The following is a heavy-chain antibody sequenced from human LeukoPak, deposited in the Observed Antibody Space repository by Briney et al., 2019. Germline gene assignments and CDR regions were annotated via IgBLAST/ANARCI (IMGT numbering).Heavy chain of an antibody. CDR3: ARLLWFGEAYFDY. CDR1: GGSISSGSYY. D-gene: IGHD3-10*01. CDR2: IYTSGST. V-gene: IGHV4-61*02. J-gene: IGHJ4*02. Sequence: SSETLSLTCTVSGGSISSGSYYWSWIRQPAGKGLEWIGRIYTSGSTNYNPSLKSRVTISVDTSKNQFSLKLSSVTAADTAVYYCARLLWFGEAYFDYWGQGTLVTVSS.